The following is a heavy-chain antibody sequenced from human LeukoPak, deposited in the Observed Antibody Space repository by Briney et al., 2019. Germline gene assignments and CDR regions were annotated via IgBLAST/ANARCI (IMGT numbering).Heavy chain of an antibody. Sequence: QPGRSLRLSCAASGFTFTGYAMHWVRQAPGKGLEWVAVISYDGSNKYYADSVKGRFTISRDNSKNTQYLQMNSLRAEDTAVYYCGGDGGDYDRSGYIYFLGQGNLVTV. V-gene: IGHV3-30*04. CDR1: GFTFTGYA. CDR2: ISYDGSNK. J-gene: IGHJ4*02. CDR3: GGDGGDYDRSGYIYF. D-gene: IGHD3-22*01.